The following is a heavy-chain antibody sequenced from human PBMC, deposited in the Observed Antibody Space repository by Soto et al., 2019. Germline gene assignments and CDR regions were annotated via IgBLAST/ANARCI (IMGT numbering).Heavy chain of an antibody. D-gene: IGHD3-10*01. J-gene: IGHJ5*02. CDR1: GGTFSSYA. Sequence: SVKVSCKASGGTFSSYAISWVRQAPGQGLEWMGGIIPIFGTADYAQKFQGRVTITADESTSTAYMELSSLRSEDTAVYYCARSRFGESYNWFDPWGQGTLVTVSS. CDR3: ARSRFGESYNWFDP. V-gene: IGHV1-69*01. CDR2: IIPIFGTA.